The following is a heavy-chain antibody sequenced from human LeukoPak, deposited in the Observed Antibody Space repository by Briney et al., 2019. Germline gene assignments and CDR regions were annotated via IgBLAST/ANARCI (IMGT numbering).Heavy chain of an antibody. CDR3: ARDRERSAGKPHYYFDY. CDR1: GGSISSYY. J-gene: IGHJ4*02. CDR2: IYYSGST. V-gene: IGHV4-59*01. Sequence: SETLSLTGTVSGGSISSYYWSWIRQPPGKGLEWIGYIYYSGSTNYNPSLKSRVTISVDTSKNQFSLKLSSVTAADTAVYYCARDRERSAGKPHYYFDYWGQGTLVTVSS. D-gene: IGHD6-19*01.